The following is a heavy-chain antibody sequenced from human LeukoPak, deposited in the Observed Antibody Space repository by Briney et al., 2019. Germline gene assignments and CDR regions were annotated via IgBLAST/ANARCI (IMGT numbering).Heavy chain of an antibody. Sequence: PGGSLRLSCAASGFTFSSYSMNWVRQAPGKGLEWVSSISSSSYIYYADSVKGRSTISRDNAKNSLYLQMNSLRAEDTAVYYCARSLYGVNYGDAFDIWGQGTMVTVSS. CDR1: GFTFSSYS. J-gene: IGHJ3*02. D-gene: IGHD4-23*01. CDR3: ARSLYGVNYGDAFDI. CDR2: ISSSSYI. V-gene: IGHV3-21*01.